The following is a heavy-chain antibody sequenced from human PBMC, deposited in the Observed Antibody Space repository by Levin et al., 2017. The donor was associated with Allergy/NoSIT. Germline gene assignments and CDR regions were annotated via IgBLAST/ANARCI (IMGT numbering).Heavy chain of an antibody. D-gene: IGHD6-19*01. J-gene: IGHJ3*02. Sequence: SCAASGFTFSSYAMHWVRQAPGKGLEWVAVISYDGSNKYYADSVKGRFTISRDNSKNTLYLQMNSLRAEDTAVYYCARAYTVSGWSRLDAFDIWGQGTMVTVSS. CDR1: GFTFSSYA. V-gene: IGHV3-30-3*01. CDR3: ARAYTVSGWSRLDAFDI. CDR2: ISYDGSNK.